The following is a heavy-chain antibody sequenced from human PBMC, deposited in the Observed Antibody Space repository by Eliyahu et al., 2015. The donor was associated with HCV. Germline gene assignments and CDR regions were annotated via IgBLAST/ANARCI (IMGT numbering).Heavy chain of an antibody. D-gene: IGHD3-22*01. CDR2: VYRSGST. J-gene: IGHJ5*01. CDR3: ARVPGYDSYWYDF. Sequence: HVYRSGSTHYNPSLKSRVAISVDTSNNQFSLKLTSVTAADTAVYYCARVPGYDSYWYDFWGQGTLVTVSS. V-gene: IGHV4-61*09.